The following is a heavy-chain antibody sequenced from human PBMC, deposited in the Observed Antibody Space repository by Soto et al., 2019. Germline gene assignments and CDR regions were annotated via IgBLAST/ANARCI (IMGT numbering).Heavy chain of an antibody. J-gene: IGHJ4*02. CDR1: GFTVSNNY. CDR3: ARDSRNCSGGSCYSFNAY. D-gene: IGHD2-15*01. Sequence: EVHLVESGGGLVQPGGSLRLSCAASGFTVSNNYMSWVRQAPGKGLEWVSVIYSGGRTHYADSVKGRFTISRDISKNTLYLQMNSLRAQDMAVYYCARDSRNCSGGSCYSFNAYWGQGTLVTVSS. CDR2: IYSGGRT. V-gene: IGHV3-66*01.